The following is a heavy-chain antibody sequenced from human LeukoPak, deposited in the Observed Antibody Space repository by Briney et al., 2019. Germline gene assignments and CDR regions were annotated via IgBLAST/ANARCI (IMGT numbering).Heavy chain of an antibody. Sequence: ASVKVSCKASGYTFTSYYMHWVRQAPGQGLEWMGIINPSGGSTSYAQKFQGRVTMTRDMSTNTAYMELSSLRSEDTAVYYCAANSAPMVRGTIIAFCYLGQGTQGTVSS. J-gene: IGHJ4*02. CDR3: AANSAPMVRGTIIAFCY. V-gene: IGHV1-46*01. D-gene: IGHD3-10*01. CDR1: GYTFTSYY. CDR2: INPSGGST.